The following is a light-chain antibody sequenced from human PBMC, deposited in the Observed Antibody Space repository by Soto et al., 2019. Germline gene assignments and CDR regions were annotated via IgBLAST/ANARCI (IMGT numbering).Light chain of an antibody. J-gene: IGLJ3*02. CDR2: EDN. V-gene: IGLV2-23*01. CDR1: SSDVGNYNL. Sequence: QSALTQPASVSGSPGQSITISCTGSSSDVGNYNLVSWYQHHPAKAPKLMIYEDNRRPSGVSNRFSGSKSGNTASLTISGLQADDEADYYCCSFAGSRPLVFGGGTKLTVL. CDR3: CSFAGSRPLV.